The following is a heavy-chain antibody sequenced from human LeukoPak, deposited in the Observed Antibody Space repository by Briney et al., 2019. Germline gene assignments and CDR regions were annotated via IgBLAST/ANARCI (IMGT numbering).Heavy chain of an antibody. CDR2: IRYDGSNK. CDR3: AKDFNWVFDY. CDR1: GFTFSSYG. Sequence: AGGSLRLSCAASGFTFSSYGMHWVRQAPGKGLEWVAFIRYDGSNKYYADSVKGRFTISRDNSKNTLYLQMNSLRAEDTAVYYCAKDFNWVFDYWGQGTLVTVSS. J-gene: IGHJ4*02. D-gene: IGHD7-27*01. V-gene: IGHV3-30*02.